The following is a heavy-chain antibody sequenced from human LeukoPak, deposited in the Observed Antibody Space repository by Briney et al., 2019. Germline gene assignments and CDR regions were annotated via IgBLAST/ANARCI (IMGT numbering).Heavy chain of an antibody. CDR1: GFTFSSYW. J-gene: IGHJ5*02. CDR2: INSDGSST. V-gene: IGHV3-74*01. CDR3: AKKPKGYCSSTSCPNWFDP. Sequence: GGSLRLSCVASGFTFSSYWIHWVRQAPGKGLVWVSRINSDGSSTNYADSVKGRFTISRDNSKNTLYLQMNSLRAEDTAVYYCAKKPKGYCSSTSCPNWFDPWGQGTLVTVSS. D-gene: IGHD2-2*01.